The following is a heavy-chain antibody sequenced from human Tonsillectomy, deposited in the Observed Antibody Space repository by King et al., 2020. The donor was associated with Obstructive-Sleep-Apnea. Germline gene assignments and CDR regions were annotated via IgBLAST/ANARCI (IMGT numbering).Heavy chain of an antibody. J-gene: IGHJ3*02. D-gene: IGHD3-3*01. CDR1: GYSISSGYY. V-gene: IGHV4-38-2*02. CDR2: IYHSGIT. CDR3: ARTIFGVVIIHDAFDI. Sequence: VQLQESGPGLVKTSETLSLTCTVSGYSISSGYYWGWIRQPPGRGPEWIGSIYHSGITYYNPSLKSRVTISVDTSKTQFSLKLSSVTAADTAVYYCARTIFGVVIIHDAFDIWGQGTMVTVSS.